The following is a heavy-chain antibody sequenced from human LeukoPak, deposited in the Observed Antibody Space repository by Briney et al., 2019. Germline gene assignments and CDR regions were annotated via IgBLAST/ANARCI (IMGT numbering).Heavy chain of an antibody. CDR3: ARERSPITMIVVVIEGGFDY. J-gene: IGHJ4*02. D-gene: IGHD3-22*01. CDR2: ISYDGSNK. V-gene: IGHV3-30-3*01. Sequence: GGSLRLSCAASGFTFSSYAMHWVRQAPGKGLEWVAVISYDGSNKYYADSVKGRFTISRDNSKNTLYLQMNSLRAEDTAVYYCARERSPITMIVVVIEGGFDYWGQGTLVTVSS. CDR1: GFTFSSYA.